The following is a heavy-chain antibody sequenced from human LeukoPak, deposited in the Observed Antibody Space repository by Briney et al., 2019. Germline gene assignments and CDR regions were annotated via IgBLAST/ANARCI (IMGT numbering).Heavy chain of an antibody. J-gene: IGHJ4*02. CDR1: GGTFSNYA. V-gene: IGHV1-69*05. D-gene: IGHD5-18*01. CDR2: IIPIFGTA. CDR3: AGDRYSYGTEEAYFDY. Sequence: ASVKVSCKASGGTFSNYAISWVRQAPGQGLEWMGGIIPIFGTANYAQKFQGRVTITTDESTSTAYMELSSLRSEDTAVYYCAGDRYSYGTEEAYFDYWGQGTLVTVSS.